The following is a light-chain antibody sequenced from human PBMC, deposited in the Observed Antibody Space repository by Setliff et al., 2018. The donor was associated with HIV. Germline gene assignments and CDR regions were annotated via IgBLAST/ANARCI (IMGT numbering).Light chain of an antibody. V-gene: IGLV2-14*03. Sequence: QSVLTQPASVSGSPGQSITISCIGTYGNYVSWFQQHPGKAPRLLIYDVRNRPSGVSSRFSGSRSGNTASLTISGLQTEDEADYYCKSFTDRSIWVFGGGTKVTVL. CDR1: YGNY. CDR3: KSFTDRSIWV. CDR2: DVR. J-gene: IGLJ3*02.